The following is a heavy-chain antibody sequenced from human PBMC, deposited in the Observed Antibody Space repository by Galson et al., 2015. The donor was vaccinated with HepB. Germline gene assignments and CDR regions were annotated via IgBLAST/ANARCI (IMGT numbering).Heavy chain of an antibody. V-gene: IGHV3-48*02. CDR3: AKSAYYSSGWYADY. J-gene: IGHJ4*02. CDR1: GFTFSSYS. Sequence: SLRLSCAASGFTFSSYSMNWVRQAPGKGLEWVSYISSSSSTLYYADPVKGRFTISRDNAKNSLYLQMNGLRDEDTAVYYCAKSAYYSSGWYADYWGQGILVTVSS. CDR2: ISSSSSTL. D-gene: IGHD6-19*01.